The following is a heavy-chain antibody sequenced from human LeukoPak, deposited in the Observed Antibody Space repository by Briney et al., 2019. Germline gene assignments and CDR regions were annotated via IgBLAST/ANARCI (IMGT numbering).Heavy chain of an antibody. CDR1: GFTFDDYG. CDR2: INWNGGST. Sequence: PGGSLRLSCAASGFTFDDYGMSWVRQAPGKGLEWVSGINWNGGSTGYADSVKGRFTISRDNAKNSPYLQMNSPRAEDTALYYCARRDRYNWNDLDYWGQGTLVTVSS. D-gene: IGHD1-20*01. V-gene: IGHV3-20*04. CDR3: ARRDRYNWNDLDY. J-gene: IGHJ4*02.